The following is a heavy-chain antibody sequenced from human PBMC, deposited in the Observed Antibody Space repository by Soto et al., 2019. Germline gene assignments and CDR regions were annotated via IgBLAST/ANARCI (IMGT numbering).Heavy chain of an antibody. D-gene: IGHD5-12*01. Sequence: QVQLQQWGAGLLKPSETLSLTCAVYGGSFRGYYWSWIRQPPGTGLEWIGEINHRGSTNYNPSLKSRVTISVDTSKNQFSLKLSSVTAADTAVYYCARAIVATILPSDAFDIWGQGTMVTVSS. J-gene: IGHJ3*02. CDR3: ARAIVATILPSDAFDI. V-gene: IGHV4-34*01. CDR2: INHRGST. CDR1: GGSFRGYY.